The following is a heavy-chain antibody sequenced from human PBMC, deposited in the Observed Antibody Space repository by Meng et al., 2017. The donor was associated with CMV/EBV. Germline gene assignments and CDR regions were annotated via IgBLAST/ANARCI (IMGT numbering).Heavy chain of an antibody. Sequence: QGRRLPSGAEGTKPGAPIKVSFKDAGSPFYSYTIHWGRQAPGPGLEWMGIINPSGGSTSYAQKFQGRVTMTSDTSTSTVYMELSSLRSEDTAVYYCAREEGIAARSDWFDPWGQGTLVTVSS. CDR3: AREEGIAARSDWFDP. CDR2: INPSGGST. J-gene: IGHJ5*02. CDR1: GSPFYSYT. V-gene: IGHV1-46*02. D-gene: IGHD6-6*01.